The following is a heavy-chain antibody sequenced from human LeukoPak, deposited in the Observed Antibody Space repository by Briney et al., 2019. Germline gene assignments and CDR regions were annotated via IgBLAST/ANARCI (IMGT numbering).Heavy chain of an antibody. D-gene: IGHD3-10*01. CDR3: ARTSGAQRFDYFDY. V-gene: IGHV3-66*01. CDR2: IYSGGNT. CDR1: GFTVSSNY. J-gene: IGHJ4*02. Sequence: GGSLRLSCAASGFTVSSNYMNWVRQAPGKGLEWVSVIYSGGNTYYADSVNGRFTISRDSSKNTLYLHMNSLRAGDTAVYYCARTSGAQRFDYFDYWGRGTLVTVSS.